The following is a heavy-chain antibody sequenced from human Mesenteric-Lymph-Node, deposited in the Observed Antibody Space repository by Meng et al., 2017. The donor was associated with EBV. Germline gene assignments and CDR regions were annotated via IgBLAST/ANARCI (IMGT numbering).Heavy chain of an antibody. D-gene: IGHD3-16*02. J-gene: IGHJ4*02. V-gene: IGHV3-74*01. CDR1: GFTFNIYW. CDR2: IDSDGSST. Sequence: EGQVVESGGGSVQLGGSLRLSCVASGFTFNIYWMHWVRQAPGKGLVWVSRIDSDGSSTSYADSVTGRFTISRDNAKNTLYLQMNSLRAEDTAIYYCVRDYPSFYPWGQGTLVTVSS. CDR3: VRDYPSFYP.